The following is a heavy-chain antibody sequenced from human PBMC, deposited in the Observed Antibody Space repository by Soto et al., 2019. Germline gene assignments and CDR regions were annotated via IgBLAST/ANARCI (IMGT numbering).Heavy chain of an antibody. Sequence: ASVKVSCKASGYTFTSYDINWVRQATGQGLEWMGWMNPNSGNTGYAQKFQGRVTMTRNTSISTAYMELSSLRSEDTSVYYCARGSQVLRFLEWLPYFDYWGKGTLVTVSS. CDR2: MNPNSGNT. D-gene: IGHD3-3*01. V-gene: IGHV1-8*01. J-gene: IGHJ4*02. CDR1: GYTFTSYD. CDR3: ARGSQVLRFLEWLPYFDY.